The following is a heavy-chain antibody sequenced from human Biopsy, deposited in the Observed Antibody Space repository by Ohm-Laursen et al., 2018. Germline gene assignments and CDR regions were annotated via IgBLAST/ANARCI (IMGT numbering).Heavy chain of an antibody. V-gene: IGHV4-34*01. D-gene: IGHD6-13*01. J-gene: IGHJ6*02. CDR1: GGSFNGYF. Sequence: SDTLSLTCPVYGGSFNGYFWSRIRQPPGKGLEWIGDITQSGSTNYSPSLKSRVTISVDTAKKQFSLSLRSVTAADTAVYYCARVPLPGIGAAYQGRFLYGMDVWGQGTTVSVSS. CDR3: ARVPLPGIGAAYQGRFLYGMDV. CDR2: ITQSGST.